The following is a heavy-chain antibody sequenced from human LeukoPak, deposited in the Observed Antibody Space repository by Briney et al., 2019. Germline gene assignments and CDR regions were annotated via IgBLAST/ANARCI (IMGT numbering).Heavy chain of an antibody. CDR3: ATMYYDILTGYHENWFDP. J-gene: IGHJ5*02. D-gene: IGHD3-9*01. Sequence: ASVKVSCKASGYIFTGYYMHWVRQAPGQGLEWMGWINPNSGGTNYAQKFQGRVTMTRDTSISTAYMELSRLRSDDTAVYYCATMYYDILTGYHENWFDPWGQGTLVTVSS. V-gene: IGHV1-2*02. CDR1: GYIFTGYY. CDR2: INPNSGGT.